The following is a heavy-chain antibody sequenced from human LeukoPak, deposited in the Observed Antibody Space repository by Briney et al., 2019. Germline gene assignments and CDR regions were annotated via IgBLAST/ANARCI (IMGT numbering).Heavy chain of an antibody. V-gene: IGHV1-3*01. Sequence: ASVKVSCKASGYTFTSYDINWVRQATGQRLEWMGWINAGNGNTKYSQKFQGRVTITRDTSASTAYMELSSLRSEDTAVYYCARAPRDDSSGYYTLHWFDPWGQGTLVTVSS. D-gene: IGHD3-22*01. CDR1: GYTFTSYD. CDR2: INAGNGNT. J-gene: IGHJ5*02. CDR3: ARAPRDDSSGYYTLHWFDP.